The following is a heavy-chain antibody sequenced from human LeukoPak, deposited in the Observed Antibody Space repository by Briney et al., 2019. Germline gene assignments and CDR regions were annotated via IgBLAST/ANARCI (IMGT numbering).Heavy chain of an antibody. J-gene: IGHJ4*02. Sequence: GGSLRLSXAASGFTLSSYWMSWVRQAPGKGLEWVANIKQDGSEKYYVDSVKGRFTISRDNAKDSLYLQMNSLRAEDTAVYYCAISSSDYFDYWGQGTLVTVSS. V-gene: IGHV3-7*01. CDR2: IKQDGSEK. CDR1: GFTLSSYW. D-gene: IGHD6-6*01. CDR3: AISSSDYFDY.